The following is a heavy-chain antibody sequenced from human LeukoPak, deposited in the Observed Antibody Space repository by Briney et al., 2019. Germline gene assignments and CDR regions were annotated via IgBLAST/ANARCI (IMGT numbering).Heavy chain of an antibody. CDR2: IHHTGST. V-gene: IGHV4-31*03. Sequence: TLSLTCTLSGDSIATGGKYWTWIRQSPGKGLEWIGYIHHTGSTYFNPSLKGRVILSVDTSKNQFSLKLSSVTAADTAVYYCARRGRGTIRGMDVWGQGTTVTVSS. J-gene: IGHJ6*02. CDR1: GDSIATGGKY. D-gene: IGHD1-7*01. CDR3: ARRGRGTIRGMDV.